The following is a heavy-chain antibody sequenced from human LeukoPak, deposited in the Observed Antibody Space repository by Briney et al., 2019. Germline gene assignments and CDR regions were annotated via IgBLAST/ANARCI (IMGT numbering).Heavy chain of an antibody. CDR2: ISAYNGNT. D-gene: IGHD3-22*01. V-gene: IGHV1-18*04. J-gene: IGHJ3*02. CDR3: ARLRYYDYAFGI. Sequence: ASVKVSCKASGYTFTDHYIHWVRQAPGQGLEWMGWISAYNGNTNYAQKLQGRVTMTTDTSTSTAYMELRSLRSDDTAVYYCARLRYYDYAFGIWGQGTMVTVSS. CDR1: GYTFTDHY.